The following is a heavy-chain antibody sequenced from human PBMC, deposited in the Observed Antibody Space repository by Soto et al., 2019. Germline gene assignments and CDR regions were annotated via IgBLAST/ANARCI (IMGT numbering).Heavy chain of an antibody. V-gene: IGHV3-30*18. Sequence: QVPVVESGGGVAQPGRSLRLSCAASGFTFRTYAMHWVRQAPGKGLEWVAVISHDGSNTDYGDSVKGRFTMSRDNSMSTLSLQMNSLTPEDPGVYYCAKDAGSTEYFFASWGQGTLVSVSS. CDR1: GFTFRTYA. CDR3: AKDAGSTEYFFAS. J-gene: IGHJ4*02. CDR2: ISHDGSNT.